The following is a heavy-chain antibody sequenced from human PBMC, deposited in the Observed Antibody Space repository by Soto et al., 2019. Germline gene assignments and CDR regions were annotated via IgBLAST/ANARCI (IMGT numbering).Heavy chain of an antibody. D-gene: IGHD2-21*02. CDR2: AYYRSQWYY. CDR1: WDSVSSNSAA. V-gene: IGHV6-1*01. J-gene: IGHJ6*02. Sequence: PSQTLSLTCAISWDSVSSNSAAWNWIRQSPSRGLEWLGRAYYRSQWYYDSAVSVKSRIAVIPDTSKNQFSLQLHSVTPDDTAVYYCTKQKGDSRTYNGLAVWGQGTTVTVSS. CDR3: TKQKGDSRTYNGLAV.